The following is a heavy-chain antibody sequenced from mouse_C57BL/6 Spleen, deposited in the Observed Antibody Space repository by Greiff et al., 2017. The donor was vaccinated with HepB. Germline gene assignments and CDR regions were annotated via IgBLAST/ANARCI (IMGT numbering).Heavy chain of an antibody. V-gene: IGHV1-78*01. J-gene: IGHJ2*01. D-gene: IGHD1-1*01. CDR2: IYPRDGST. CDR1: GYTFTDHT. Sequence: VKLQESDAELVKPGASVKISCKVSGYTFTDHTIHWMKQRPEQGLEWIGYIYPRDGSTKYNEKFKGKATLTADKSSSTAYMQLNSLTSEDSAVYFCARRGYGSSYLDYWGQGTTLTVSS. CDR3: ARRGYGSSYLDY.